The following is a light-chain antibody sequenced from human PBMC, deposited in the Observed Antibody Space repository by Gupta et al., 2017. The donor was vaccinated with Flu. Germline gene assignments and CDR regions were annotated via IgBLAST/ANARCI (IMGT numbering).Light chain of an antibody. CDR2: AAS. V-gene: IGKV1-39*01. Sequence: DIQMTQSPSSLSASVGDRVTITCRASQSISSYLNWYQQKPGKAPKLLIYAASRLQSGVPSRFSGSGSGTDFTLTISRRQPEDFATYYCQQSDSTPHTFGQGTKMDIK. CDR1: QSISSY. J-gene: IGKJ2*01. CDR3: QQSDSTPHT.